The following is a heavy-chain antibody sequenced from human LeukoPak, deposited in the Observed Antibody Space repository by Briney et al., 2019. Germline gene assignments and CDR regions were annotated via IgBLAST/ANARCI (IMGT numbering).Heavy chain of an antibody. Sequence: ASVKVSCKASGYTFTSYGISWVRQAPGQGLEWMGWISAYNGNTNYAQKLQGRVTMTTDTSTGTAYMELRSLRSDDTAVYYCARETDIVVVVESYYGMGVWGQGTTVTVSS. CDR3: ARETDIVVVVESYYGMGV. J-gene: IGHJ6*02. CDR1: GYTFTSYG. D-gene: IGHD2-15*01. CDR2: ISAYNGNT. V-gene: IGHV1-18*01.